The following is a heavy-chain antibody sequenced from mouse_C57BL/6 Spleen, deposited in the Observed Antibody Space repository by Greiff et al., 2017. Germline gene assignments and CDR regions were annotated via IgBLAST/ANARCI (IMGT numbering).Heavy chain of an antibody. Sequence: VQVVESGPGLVAPSQSLSITCTVSGFSLTSYGISWVRQPPGKGLEWLGVIWTGGGTNYNSALKSRLSISKDNSKSQVFLKMNSLQTDDTARYYCARSNYPTQYFYAMDYWGQGTSVTVSS. CDR2: IWTGGGT. J-gene: IGHJ4*01. D-gene: IGHD2-1*01. V-gene: IGHV2-9-1*01. CDR1: GFSLTSYG. CDR3: ARSNYPTQYFYAMDY.